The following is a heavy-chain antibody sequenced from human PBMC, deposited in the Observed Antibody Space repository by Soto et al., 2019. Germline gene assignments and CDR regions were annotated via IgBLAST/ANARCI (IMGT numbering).Heavy chain of an antibody. CDR3: ARAPKRSYFFDY. CDR1: GYTFTNFY. J-gene: IGHJ4*02. Sequence: QVHLVQSGAEVKKPGASVTFSCQASGYTFTNFYMHWVRQASGQGLEWMGIINPSGGVTTYAQKFQCRVTMTRDTSTSTVYMELSGLRSEDTAIYYCARAPKRSYFFDYWGQGTLVSVSS. CDR2: INPSGGVT. V-gene: IGHV1-46*01.